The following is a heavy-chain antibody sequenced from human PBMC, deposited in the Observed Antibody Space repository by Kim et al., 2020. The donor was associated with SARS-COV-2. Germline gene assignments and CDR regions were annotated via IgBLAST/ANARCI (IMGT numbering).Heavy chain of an antibody. J-gene: IGHJ4*02. CDR1: GFTSGFTFSNYA. Sequence: WESLRLSCAASGFTSGFTFSNYAMSWVRQAPGKGLDWVSGISGGRASYTYYADSVKGRFSISRDTSKNTVYLQVNSLRAEDTAICYCPARAPDYYYATSGGQGTLVTVSS. V-gene: IGHV3-23*01. CDR3: PARAPDYYYATS. D-gene: IGHD3-22*01. CDR2: ISGGRASYT.